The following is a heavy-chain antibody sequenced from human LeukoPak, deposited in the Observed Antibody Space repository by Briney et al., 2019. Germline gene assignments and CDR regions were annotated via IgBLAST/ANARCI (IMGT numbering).Heavy chain of an antibody. CDR1: RFTFSDYY. D-gene: IGHD6-19*01. Sequence: GGSLRLSCAASRFTFSDYYMTWVRQAPGKGLEWVSAISGSGGSTYYADSVKGRFTISRDNSKNTLYLQMNSLRAEDTAVYYCARGKFIAVAGTPPFFDYWGQGTLVTVSS. V-gene: IGHV3-23*01. J-gene: IGHJ4*02. CDR3: ARGKFIAVAGTPPFFDY. CDR2: ISGSGGST.